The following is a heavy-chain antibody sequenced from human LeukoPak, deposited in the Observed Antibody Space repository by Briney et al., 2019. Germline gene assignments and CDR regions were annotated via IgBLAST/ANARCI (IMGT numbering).Heavy chain of an antibody. D-gene: IGHD6-25*01. CDR3: ARDSGRQRDDAFDI. CDR2: IYYSGST. CDR1: GGSISSYY. V-gene: IGHV4-59*01. J-gene: IGHJ3*02. Sequence: SETLSLTCTVSGGSISSYYWSWIRQPPGKGLERIGYIYYSGSTNYNPSLKSRVTISVDTSKNQFSLKLSSVTAADTAVYYCARDSGRQRDDAFDIWGQGTMVTVSS.